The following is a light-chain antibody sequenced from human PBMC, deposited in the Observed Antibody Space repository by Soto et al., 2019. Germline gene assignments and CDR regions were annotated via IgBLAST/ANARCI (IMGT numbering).Light chain of an antibody. CDR1: QYVGTN. V-gene: IGKV3-15*01. Sequence: ELVMTQSPATLSVSPGERATLSCRASQYVGTNLAWYQQRPGQAPRFLIYGASTRAPGIPARFSGSGSGRDFMSVTSSMQSEEVAAYYCQQHNDWPRATFGQGTKVEIK. CDR3: QQHNDWPRAT. J-gene: IGKJ1*01. CDR2: GAS.